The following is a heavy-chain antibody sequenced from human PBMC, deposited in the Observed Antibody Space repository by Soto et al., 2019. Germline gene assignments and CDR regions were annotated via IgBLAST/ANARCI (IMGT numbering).Heavy chain of an antibody. CDR1: GYTFTSYG. D-gene: IGHD6-19*01. V-gene: IGHV1-18*01. J-gene: IGHJ3*02. Sequence: GASVKVSCKASGYTFTSYGISWVRQAPGQGLEWMGWISAYNGNTNYAQKLQGRVTMTTDTSTSTAYMELRSLRSDDTAVYYCARDISQWLVIHAAFDIWGQGTMVTVSS. CDR2: ISAYNGNT. CDR3: ARDISQWLVIHAAFDI.